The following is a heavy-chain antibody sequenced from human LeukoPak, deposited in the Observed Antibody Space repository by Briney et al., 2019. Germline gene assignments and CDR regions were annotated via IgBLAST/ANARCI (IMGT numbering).Heavy chain of an antibody. V-gene: IGHV3-11*01. CDR3: ASDIVATSGDF. J-gene: IGHJ4*02. Sequence: GGSLRLSCAASGFTFSDYYMSWIRQAPGKGLEWVAYITSSGDDIYYADSVKGRFTISRDNAKNALFLRKSSLRVEDTATYYCASDIVATSGDFWGQGTLVSVSS. CDR2: ITSSGDDI. CDR1: GFTFSDYY. D-gene: IGHD5-12*01.